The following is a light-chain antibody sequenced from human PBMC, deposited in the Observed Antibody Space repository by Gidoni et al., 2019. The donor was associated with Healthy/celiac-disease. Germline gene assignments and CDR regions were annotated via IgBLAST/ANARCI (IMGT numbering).Light chain of an antibody. Sequence: AIQMTQSPSSLSASVGDRVTLTCRASQGIRTDLGWYQQKPGKAPKLLIYAASSLQSGVPSRFSGSGSGTDFTLTISSLQPEDFATYYCLQDYNYPPTFGQGTKVEIK. CDR1: QGIRTD. V-gene: IGKV1-6*01. CDR3: LQDYNYPPT. J-gene: IGKJ1*01. CDR2: AAS.